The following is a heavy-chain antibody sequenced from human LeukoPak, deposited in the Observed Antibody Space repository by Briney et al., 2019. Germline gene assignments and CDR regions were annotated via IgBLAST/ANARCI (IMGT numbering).Heavy chain of an antibody. Sequence: GGSLRLSCAASGFTFSSYEMNWVRQAPGKGLVWVSRINSDGSSTSYADSVKGRFTISRDNAKNTLYLQMNSLRAEDTAVYYCASLGWTASDFDYWGQGTLVTVSS. CDR2: INSDGSST. V-gene: IGHV3-74*01. CDR1: GFTFSSYE. D-gene: IGHD2-15*01. J-gene: IGHJ4*02. CDR3: ASLGWTASDFDY.